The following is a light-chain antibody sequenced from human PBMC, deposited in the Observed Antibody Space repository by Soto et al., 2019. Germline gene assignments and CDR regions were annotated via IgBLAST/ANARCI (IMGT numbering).Light chain of an antibody. CDR3: QQSFSTPRA. J-gene: IGKJ1*01. Sequence: DIQMTPTPSSLSPSVRDRVSITCQASQDISNYLNWYQQKPGKAPKLLIYAASSLQSGVPSRFSGSGSGTDFTLTISSLQPEDFATYYCQQSFSTPRAFGLGSKVDIK. V-gene: IGKV1-39*01. CDR1: QDISNY. CDR2: AAS.